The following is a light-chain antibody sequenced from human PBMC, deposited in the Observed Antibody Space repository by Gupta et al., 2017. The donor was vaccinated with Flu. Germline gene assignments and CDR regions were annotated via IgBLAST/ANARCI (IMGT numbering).Light chain of an antibody. CDR3: MQGQHTPPL. CDR2: LGS. Sequence: DIVMTQSPLSLAATPGEPASISCRPSQCLLLKNGYNYLDWYLQKPGQSPQLLIYLGSHRASGVPDRFSGSGSGTDFSLKITRVEAEDVGVYYCMQGQHTPPLFGQGTRLEIK. V-gene: IGKV2-28*01. J-gene: IGKJ5*01. CDR1: QCLLLKNGYNY.